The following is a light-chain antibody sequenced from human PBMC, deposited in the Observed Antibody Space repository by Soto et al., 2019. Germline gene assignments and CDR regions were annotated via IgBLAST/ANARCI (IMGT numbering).Light chain of an antibody. CDR2: GVS. V-gene: IGKV3-20*01. J-gene: IGKJ1*01. CDR3: QQYGGSRT. CDR1: QSFSSSD. Sequence: IVLTQSAGTLSLYPGERATLSCRASQSFSSSDLAWYQQKPGQAPRLLIYGVSSRATGIPDRFSGSGSGIDFTLTISRLEPEDFAVYYCQQYGGSRTFGQGTKVEIK.